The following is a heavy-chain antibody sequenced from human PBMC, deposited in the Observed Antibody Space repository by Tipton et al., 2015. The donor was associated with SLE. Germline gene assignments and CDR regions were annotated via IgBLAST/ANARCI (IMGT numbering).Heavy chain of an antibody. Sequence: SLRLSCAASGFTFSSYAMSWVRQAPGKGLEWGSAISGSGGSTYYADSVKGRFTISRDNSKNKLYLQMNSLRAEDTAVYYCAKDLTVAAAGLDAFDIWGQGTMVTVSS. V-gene: IGHV3-23*01. CDR1: GFTFSSYA. J-gene: IGHJ3*02. CDR2: ISGSGGST. CDR3: AKDLTVAAAGLDAFDI. D-gene: IGHD6-13*01.